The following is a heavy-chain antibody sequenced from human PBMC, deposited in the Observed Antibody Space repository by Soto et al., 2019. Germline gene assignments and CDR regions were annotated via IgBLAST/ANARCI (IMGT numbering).Heavy chain of an antibody. CDR3: ASRTRYCSSTSCYYGILDY. CDR2: IYYSGST. V-gene: IGHV4-39*01. Sequence: PSETLSLTCTVSGGSISSSSYYWGWIRQPPGKGLEWIGSIYYSGSTYYNPSLKSRVTISVDTSKNQFSLKLSSVTAADTAVYYCASRTRYCSSTSCYYGILDYWGQGTLVTVSS. CDR1: GGSISSSSYY. D-gene: IGHD2-2*01. J-gene: IGHJ4*02.